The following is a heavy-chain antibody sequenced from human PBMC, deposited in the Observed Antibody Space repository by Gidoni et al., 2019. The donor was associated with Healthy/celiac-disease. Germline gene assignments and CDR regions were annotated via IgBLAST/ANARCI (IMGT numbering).Heavy chain of an antibody. CDR2: INPNSGGT. CDR3: ARGGYCSGGSCPGAFDY. J-gene: IGHJ4*02. D-gene: IGHD2-15*01. CDR1: GYTFTGYY. Sequence: QVQLVQSGAEVKKPGASVKVSCKASGYTFTGYYMHWVRQAPGQGLAWMGWINPNSGGTNYAQKFQGRVTMTRDTSISTAYMELSRLRSDDTAVYYCARGGYCSGGSCPGAFDYWGQGTLVTVSS. V-gene: IGHV1-2*02.